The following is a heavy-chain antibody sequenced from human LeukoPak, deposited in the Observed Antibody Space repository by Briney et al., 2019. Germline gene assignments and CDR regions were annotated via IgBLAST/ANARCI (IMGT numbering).Heavy chain of an antibody. J-gene: IGHJ4*02. V-gene: IGHV4-38-2*02. CDR2: IYHSGNT. CDR3: ARAFGSGRGSDY. Sequence: ASETLSLTCIVSGYSISNNYYWGWIRQPPGKGLEWIGNIYHSGNTYYNPSLKTRVTISVDTSKNQFSLILSSVIAADTAVYYCARAFGSGRGSDYWGQGTLVTVSS. CDR1: GYSISNNYY. D-gene: IGHD3-10*01.